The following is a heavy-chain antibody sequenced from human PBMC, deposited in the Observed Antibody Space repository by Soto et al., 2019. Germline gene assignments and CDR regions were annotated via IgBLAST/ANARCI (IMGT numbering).Heavy chain of an antibody. CDR1: GFTVSNNY. D-gene: IGHD1-26*01. CDR3: GAPPGGGGY. J-gene: IGHJ4*02. Sequence: EVQLVESGGGLIQPGGSLRLSCAVSGFTVSNNYMSWVRQAPGKGLEGVSVIYSGGYTAYGDSVKGRFTISRDNSKNTIYLQKTRRRPGAPTLFSGGAPPGGGGYWGQGTLVTVSS. CDR2: IYSGGYT. V-gene: IGHV3-53*01.